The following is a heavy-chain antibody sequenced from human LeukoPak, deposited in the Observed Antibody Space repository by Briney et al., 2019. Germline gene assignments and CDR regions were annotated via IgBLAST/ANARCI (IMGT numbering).Heavy chain of an antibody. CDR1: GFTLSNYG. Sequence: GGSLRLSCAASGFTLSNYGMSWVRQAPGKGLEWVSSITCGGSRTYYADSVKGRFTISRDNSKNTLYLQMNSLRAEDTAVYYCAKPLDCSGGSCSEYFQHWGQGTLVTVSS. D-gene: IGHD2-15*01. CDR2: ITCGGSRT. J-gene: IGHJ1*01. V-gene: IGHV3-23*01. CDR3: AKPLDCSGGSCSEYFQH.